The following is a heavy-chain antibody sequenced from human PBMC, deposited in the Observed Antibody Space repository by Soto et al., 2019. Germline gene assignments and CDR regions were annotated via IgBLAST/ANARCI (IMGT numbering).Heavy chain of an antibody. CDR3: AKSSGGSYQEFDY. Sequence: QGQLVESGGGVVHPGRSLRLSCAGTGFILSNYGMHWVRQAPGKGLEWVAVISSNGIITYADSVKGSFTISRDNSKNTVNLQMNSLRAEDTGLYYCAKSSGGSYQEFDYWGQGTLVTVSS. D-gene: IGHD1-26*01. CDR1: GFILSNYG. J-gene: IGHJ4*02. CDR2: ISSNGIIT. V-gene: IGHV3-30*18.